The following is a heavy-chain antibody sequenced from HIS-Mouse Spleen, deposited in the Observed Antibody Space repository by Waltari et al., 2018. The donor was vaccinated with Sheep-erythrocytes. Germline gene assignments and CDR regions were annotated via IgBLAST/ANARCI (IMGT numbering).Heavy chain of an antibody. Sequence: QVQLVASGGGVVQPGRSLRPSCAARGFTFSSYAMHWVRQAPGKGLEWVAVISYDGSNKYYADSVKGRFTISRDNSKNTLYLQMNSLRAEDTAVYYCARGGFPYYYYYGMDVWGQGTTVTVSS. CDR3: ARGGFPYYYYYGMDV. CDR1: GFTFSSYA. CDR2: ISYDGSNK. J-gene: IGHJ6*02. D-gene: IGHD3-16*01. V-gene: IGHV3-30-3*01.